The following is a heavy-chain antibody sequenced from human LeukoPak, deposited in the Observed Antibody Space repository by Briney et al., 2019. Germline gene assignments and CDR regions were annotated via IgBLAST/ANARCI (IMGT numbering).Heavy chain of an antibody. V-gene: IGHV3-7*01. J-gene: IGHJ4*02. Sequence: GGSLSLSCAVSGLTFRSVWMSCVRQAPGKRVEWVADINQDGSEKYFVDAAKDRFTISRDNSKNSLHIQMNTRRAEDTALYYCARERDGRFFDYWGQGTLVTVSS. D-gene: IGHD5-24*01. CDR2: INQDGSEK. CDR1: GLTFRSVW. CDR3: ARERDGRFFDY.